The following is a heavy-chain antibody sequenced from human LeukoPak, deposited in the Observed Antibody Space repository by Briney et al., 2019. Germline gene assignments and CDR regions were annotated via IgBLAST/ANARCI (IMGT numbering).Heavy chain of an antibody. CDR3: ARDRGGYGIAVAFDY. CDR2: ILNDGSNK. J-gene: IGHJ4*02. Sequence: QPGGSLRLSCAASGFTFSTYGMHWVRQAPGKGLQWVSFILNDGSNKWYVESVKGRFTISRDNSKNTLYLQMNSLRTEDTAVYYCARDRGGYGIAVAFDYWGQGTLVTVSS. D-gene: IGHD6-19*01. CDR1: GFTFSTYG. V-gene: IGHV3-30*02.